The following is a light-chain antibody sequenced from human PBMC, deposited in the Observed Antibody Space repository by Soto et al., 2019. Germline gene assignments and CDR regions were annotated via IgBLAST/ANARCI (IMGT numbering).Light chain of an antibody. J-gene: IGKJ1*01. Sequence: DIRRIQTDRTLSAYGKDIVTITCRTSQSISSWLAWYQQKPGKAPKLLIYKASSLESGVPSRFSGSGSGTEYTLTISSLQPDDFATYYCQQYNNWLSWTFAQGTKVDIK. V-gene: IGKV1-5*03. CDR2: KAS. CDR1: QSISSW. CDR3: QQYNNWLSWT.